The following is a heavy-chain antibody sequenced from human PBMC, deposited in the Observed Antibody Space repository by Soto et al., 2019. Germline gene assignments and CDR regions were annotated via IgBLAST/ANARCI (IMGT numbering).Heavy chain of an antibody. CDR1: GYTFTSYG. V-gene: IGHV1-18*01. CDR3: ARDRQRTEAARPDNNDY. CDR2: ISAYNGNT. D-gene: IGHD6-6*01. Sequence: ASVKVSCKASGYTFTSYGISWVRQAPGQGLEWMGWISAYNGNTNYAQKLQGRVTMTTDTSTSTAYMELRSLRSDDTAVYYCARDRQRTEAARPDNNDYWGQGTLVTVSS. J-gene: IGHJ4*02.